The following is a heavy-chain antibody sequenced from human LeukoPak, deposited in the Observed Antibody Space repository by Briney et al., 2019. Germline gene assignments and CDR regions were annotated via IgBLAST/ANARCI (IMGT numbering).Heavy chain of an antibody. V-gene: IGHV1-69*04. CDR1: GGTFSSYA. J-gene: IGHJ4*02. CDR2: IIPIFGIA. CDR3: ARSDAAAAYFDY. D-gene: IGHD6-25*01. Sequence: GASVKVSCKASGGTFSSYAISWVRQAPGQGLEWMGRIIPIFGIANYAQKFQGRVTITADKSTSTAYMELSSPRSEDTAVYYCARSDAAAAYFDYWGQGTLVTVSS.